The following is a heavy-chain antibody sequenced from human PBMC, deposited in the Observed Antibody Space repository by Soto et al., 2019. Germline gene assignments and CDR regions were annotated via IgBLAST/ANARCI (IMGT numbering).Heavy chain of an antibody. CDR2: ISDYYGNT. J-gene: IGHJ6*02. CDR3: AREGYYSGSGTYSPPRYYGMDV. CDR1: GYTFSNYG. D-gene: IGHD3-10*01. Sequence: ASVQVSCKASGYTFSNYGLSWVRQAPGQGLEWMGWISDYYGNTPYAQKFQGRFIMTTDTSTRTAYVVLRSLTSDDTAVYFCAREGYYSGSGTYSPPRYYGMDVWGQGTTVTVSS. V-gene: IGHV1-18*01.